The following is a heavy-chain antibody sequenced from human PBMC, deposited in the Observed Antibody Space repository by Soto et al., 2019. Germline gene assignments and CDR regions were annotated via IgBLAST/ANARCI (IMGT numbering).Heavy chain of an antibody. Sequence: PGGSLRLSCAASGFTFSNYWMHWVRQAPGKGLEWVSRISSDGSSTTYADSVKGRFTISRDNAENSLHLQMNSLRAEDTAVYYCARDDHQWELNTSRFDYWGQGTLVTVSS. D-gene: IGHD1-26*01. CDR1: GFTFSNYW. CDR3: ARDDHQWELNTSRFDY. CDR2: ISSDGSST. V-gene: IGHV3-74*01. J-gene: IGHJ4*02.